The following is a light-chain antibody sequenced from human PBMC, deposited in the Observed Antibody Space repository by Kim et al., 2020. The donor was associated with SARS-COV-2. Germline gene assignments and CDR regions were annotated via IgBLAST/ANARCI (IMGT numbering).Light chain of an antibody. CDR1: QDIRND. Sequence: DIQMTQSPSSLPASVGDRVTITCRASQDIRNDLGWFQQKPGKAPKRLIYGASTLQSGVPSRFSGSGSGTEFTLTISSLQPDDFTTYYCLQYNTYPWAFGQGTKVDIK. V-gene: IGKV1-17*01. CDR3: LQYNTYPWA. J-gene: IGKJ1*01. CDR2: GAS.